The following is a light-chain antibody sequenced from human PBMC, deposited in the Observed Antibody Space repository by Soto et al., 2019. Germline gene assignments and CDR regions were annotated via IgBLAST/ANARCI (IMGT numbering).Light chain of an antibody. CDR1: QSVSSSY. J-gene: IGKJ1*01. V-gene: IGKV3-20*01. Sequence: EILFTQSPGTLSLSPGERATLSCRASQSVSSSYLAWYQQKPGQAPRLLIYGVSSRATGIPDRFSGSGSGTDFTLTISRLEPEDFAVYYCQQYGSSPPWTFGQGTKVDIK. CDR3: QQYGSSPPWT. CDR2: GVS.